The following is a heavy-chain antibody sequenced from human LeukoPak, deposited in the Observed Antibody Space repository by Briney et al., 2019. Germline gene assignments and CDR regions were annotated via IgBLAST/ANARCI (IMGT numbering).Heavy chain of an antibody. V-gene: IGHV3-30*03. CDR2: ISYDGSNK. Sequence: GGSLRLSCAASGFTFSNYGMHWVRQAPGKGLEWVAIISYDGSNKYYADSVKGRFTISRDNSKNTLYLQMNSLRAEDTAVYYCARGGSYYPDYWGQGTLVTVSS. CDR3: ARGGSYYPDY. J-gene: IGHJ4*02. CDR1: GFTFSNYG. D-gene: IGHD3-10*01.